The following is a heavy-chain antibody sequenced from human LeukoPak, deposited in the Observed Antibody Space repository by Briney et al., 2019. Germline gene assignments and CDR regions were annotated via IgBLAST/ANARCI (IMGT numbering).Heavy chain of an antibody. V-gene: IGHV1-18*01. D-gene: IGHD3-22*01. CDR2: ISAYNGNT. CDR1: GYTFTSYG. J-gene: IGHJ4*02. Sequence: VKVSCKASGYTFTSYGISWVRQAPGQGLEWMGWISAYNGNTNYARKLQGRVTMTTDTSTSTAYMELRSLRSDDTAVYYCARAGIYDSSGYVDYWGQGTLVTVPS. CDR3: ARAGIYDSSGYVDY.